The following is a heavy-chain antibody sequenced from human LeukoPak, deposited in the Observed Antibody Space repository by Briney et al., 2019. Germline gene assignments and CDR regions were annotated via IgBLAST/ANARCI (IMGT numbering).Heavy chain of an antibody. Sequence: ASVKVSCKASGYTFTGYYMHWVRQAPGQGLEWMGWINPNSGGTNYAQKFQGRVTMTRDTSISTAYMELSRLRSDDTAVYYCARDYYYDSSGYDDYWGQGTLSPSPQ. J-gene: IGHJ4*02. CDR2: INPNSGGT. V-gene: IGHV1-2*02. CDR3: ARDYYYDSSGYDDY. CDR1: GYTFTGYY. D-gene: IGHD3-22*01.